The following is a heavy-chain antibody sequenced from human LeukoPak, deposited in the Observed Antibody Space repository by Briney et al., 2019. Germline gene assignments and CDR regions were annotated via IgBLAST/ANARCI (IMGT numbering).Heavy chain of an antibody. J-gene: IGHJ6*03. Sequence: KTGGSLRLSCAASGFTFSDYYMSWIRQAPGKGLEWVSYISSSGSTIYYADSVKGRFTISRDNARNSLYLHMDSLRAEDTAVYYCARDRPVLLGYYYYYMDVWGKGTTVTASS. CDR2: ISSSGSTI. D-gene: IGHD2-15*01. CDR3: ARDRPVLLGYYYYYMDV. CDR1: GFTFSDYY. V-gene: IGHV3-11*04.